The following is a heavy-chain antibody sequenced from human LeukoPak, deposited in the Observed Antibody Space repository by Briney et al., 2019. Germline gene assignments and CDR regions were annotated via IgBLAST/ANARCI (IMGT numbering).Heavy chain of an antibody. CDR1: GGSISSYY. V-gene: IGHV4-59*12. D-gene: IGHD3-10*01. CDR2: IYYSGNT. Sequence: SETLSLTCTVSGGSISSYYWSWIRQPPGKGLEWIGYIYYSGNTYYNPSLKSRVTISIDTSKNQFSLNLSSLTAADTAVYYCARDMVTLVRGVITNNCVDPWGQGTLVTVSS. CDR3: ARDMVTLVRGVITNNCVDP. J-gene: IGHJ5*02.